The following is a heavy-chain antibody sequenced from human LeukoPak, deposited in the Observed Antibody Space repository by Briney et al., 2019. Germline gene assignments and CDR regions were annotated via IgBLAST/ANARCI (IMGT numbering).Heavy chain of an antibody. CDR2: IYENGGTT. D-gene: IGHD3-3*01. CDR3: AREGGNYDFWSGYYPPDY. Sequence: GGSLRLSCVGSGFTFRSHAMSWVRQAPEKGLEFVSGIYENGGTTYYADSVKGRFSISRDNSKNTLYLQMDSLRGEDTAVYYCAREGGNYDFWSGYYPPDYWGQGTLVTVSS. CDR1: GFTFRSHA. J-gene: IGHJ4*02. V-gene: IGHV3-23*01.